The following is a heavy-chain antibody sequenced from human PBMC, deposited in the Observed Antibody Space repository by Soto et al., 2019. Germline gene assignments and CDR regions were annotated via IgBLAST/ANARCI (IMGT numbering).Heavy chain of an antibody. Sequence: QVQLVESGGDVVQPGRSLRLSCAASGFTFSSYAMHWVRQAPGKGLEWVAVISYDGSNKYYADSVKGRFTISRDNSKNTLYLQMNSLRAEDTAVYYCARARSGSYGGDYWGQGTLVTVSS. CDR2: ISYDGSNK. CDR3: ARARSGSYGGDY. J-gene: IGHJ4*02. CDR1: GFTFSSYA. V-gene: IGHV3-30-3*01. D-gene: IGHD1-26*01.